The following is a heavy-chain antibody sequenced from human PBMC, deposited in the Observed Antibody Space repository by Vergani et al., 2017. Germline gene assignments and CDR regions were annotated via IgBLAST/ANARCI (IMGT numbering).Heavy chain of an antibody. D-gene: IGHD3-3*01. CDR2: ISDGGSNE. V-gene: IGHV3-30*03. Sequence: QVQLVESGGGVVQPGRSLRLSCEASGFAFNNYCIHWVRQAPGKGLEWVAVISDGGSNEHYVDSVKGRFTISRDNSKNTLYLQMNSLRAEDTAVYYCARDREGSGYYYMDVWGTGTTVTVS. J-gene: IGHJ6*03. CDR3: ARDREGSGYYYMDV. CDR1: GFAFNNYC.